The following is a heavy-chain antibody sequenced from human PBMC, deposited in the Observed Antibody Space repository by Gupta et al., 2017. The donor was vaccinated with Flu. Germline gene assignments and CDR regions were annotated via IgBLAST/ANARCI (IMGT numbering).Heavy chain of an antibody. Sequence: QVQLQQWGAGLLTPSETLSLSCAVYGGSFSGYYWSWIRQPPGKGLEWIGEINHSGSTNYNPSLKSRVTISVDTSKNQFSLKLSSVTAADTAVYYCASLEADFGVIDYWGQGTLVTVSS. J-gene: IGHJ4*02. D-gene: IGHD3-3*01. CDR3: ASLEADFGVIDY. CDR1: GGSFSGYY. CDR2: INHSGST. V-gene: IGHV4-34*01.